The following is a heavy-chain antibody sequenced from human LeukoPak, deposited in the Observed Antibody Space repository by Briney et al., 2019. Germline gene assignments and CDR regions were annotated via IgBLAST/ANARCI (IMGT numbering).Heavy chain of an antibody. CDR2: INQNGGVK. V-gene: IGHV3-7*03. J-gene: IGHJ4*02. D-gene: IGHD6-13*01. CDR3: AKDYSSSV. Sequence: GGSLRLSCVASGFIFGDYWMRWVRQAPGKGLEWVATINQNGGVKYVDSVKGRFTISRDNSKNTLYLQMNSLRAEDTAVYYCAKDYSSSVWGQGTLVTVSS. CDR1: GFIFGDYW.